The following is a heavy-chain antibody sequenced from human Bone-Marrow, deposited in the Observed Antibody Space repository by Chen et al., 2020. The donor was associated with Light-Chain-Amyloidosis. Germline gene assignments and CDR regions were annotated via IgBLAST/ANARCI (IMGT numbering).Heavy chain of an antibody. V-gene: IGHV5-51*01. CDR2: IYPDDSDA. Sequence: EVQLEQSGPEVKKPGESLKIACKGSGYTFPNYWIGWVRQMPGKGLEWMGFIYPDDSDARYSPSFEGQVTISADKSITTAYLQWRGLKASDTAMYYCARRRDGYNFDYWGQGTLVTVSS. CDR1: GYTFPNYW. D-gene: IGHD5-12*01. J-gene: IGHJ4*02. CDR3: ARRRDGYNFDY.